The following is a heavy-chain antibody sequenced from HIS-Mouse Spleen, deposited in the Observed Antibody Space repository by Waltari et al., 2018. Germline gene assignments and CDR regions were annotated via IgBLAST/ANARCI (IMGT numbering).Heavy chain of an antibody. V-gene: IGHV4-39*07. J-gene: IGHJ2*01. Sequence: QLQLQESGPGLVKPSETRSLTCTVSGGSISSSSYYGGRIRQPPGKGREWIGSIYYSGSTYYNPSLKSRVTISVDTSKNQFSLKLSSVTAADTAVYYCAREIPYSSSWYDWYFDLWGRGTLVTVSS. CDR1: GGSISSSSYY. D-gene: IGHD6-13*01. CDR2: IYYSGST. CDR3: AREIPYSSSWYDWYFDL.